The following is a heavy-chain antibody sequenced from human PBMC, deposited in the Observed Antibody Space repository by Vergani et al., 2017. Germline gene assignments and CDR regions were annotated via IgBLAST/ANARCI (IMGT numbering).Heavy chain of an antibody. D-gene: IGHD3-10*01. V-gene: IGHV4-4*02. Sequence: QVQLQESGPGLVKPSGTLSLTCAVSGGSISSSNWWSWVRQPPGKGLEWIGEIYHSGSTNYNPSLTSRVTISVDKSKNQFSLKLSSVTAADTAVYYCARTYALYYYGSGSLGYWGQGTLVTVSS. J-gene: IGHJ4*02. CDR2: IYHSGST. CDR3: ARTYALYYYGSGSLGY. CDR1: GGSISSSNW.